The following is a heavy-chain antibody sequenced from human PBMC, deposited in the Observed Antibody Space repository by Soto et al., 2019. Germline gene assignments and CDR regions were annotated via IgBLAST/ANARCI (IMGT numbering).Heavy chain of an antibody. CDR3: ARGGLPPLEWSLFPSWSDP. J-gene: IGHJ5*02. D-gene: IGHD3-3*01. CDR1: GYTFTSYD. CDR2: MNPNSGNT. V-gene: IGHV1-8*01. Sequence: QVQLVQSGAEVKKPGASVKVSCKASGYTFTSYDINWVRQATGQGLEWMGWMNPNSGNTGYAQKFQGRVTMTRNTSIRQAYMELSSLRSEDRAVYSCARGGLPPLEWSLFPSWSDPWGQGTLVTVSS.